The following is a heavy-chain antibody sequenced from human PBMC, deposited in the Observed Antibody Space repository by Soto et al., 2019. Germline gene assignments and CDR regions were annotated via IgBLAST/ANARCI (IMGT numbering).Heavy chain of an antibody. CDR2: VFSDDEK. CDR3: ARTLGGSYGMDV. Sequence: QVTLKESGPVLVKPTETLTLTCSVSGFSLSNLRMGVSWIRQPPGKSPEWLGNVFSDDEKSYSKSLKSRLTISEDISNSQVVLTMTNVDPADTGTYYCARTLGGSYGMDVWGQGTTVTVSS. J-gene: IGHJ6*02. CDR1: GFSLSNLRMG. D-gene: IGHD3-16*01. V-gene: IGHV2-26*01.